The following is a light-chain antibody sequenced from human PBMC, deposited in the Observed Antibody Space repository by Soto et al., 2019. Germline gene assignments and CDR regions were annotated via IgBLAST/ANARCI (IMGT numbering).Light chain of an antibody. J-gene: IGLJ1*01. V-gene: IGLV2-14*01. CDR3: SSYTSSSTPYV. Sequence: QSVLTQPASLSGSPGQSITISCTGTSSDIGAYNYVSWYQQHPGKAPKLMIYEVSNRPSGVSNRFSGSKSGNTASLTISGLQAEDEADYYCSSYTSSSTPYVFGTGTKVTVL. CDR1: SSDIGAYNY. CDR2: EVS.